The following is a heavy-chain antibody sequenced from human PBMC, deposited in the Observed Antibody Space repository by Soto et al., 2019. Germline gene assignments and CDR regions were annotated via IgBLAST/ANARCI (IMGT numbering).Heavy chain of an antibody. CDR2: IYYSGST. Sequence: SETLSLTCIASGGSITSYHWSWIRQPPGKGLEWIGYIYYSGSTNYNPSLKSRVTISVDTSKNQFSLKLSSVTATDTAVYYCARTTGGGYNWFDPWGQGTLVTVSS. J-gene: IGHJ5*02. CDR1: GGSITSYH. CDR3: ARTTGGGYNWFDP. D-gene: IGHD4-4*01. V-gene: IGHV4-59*01.